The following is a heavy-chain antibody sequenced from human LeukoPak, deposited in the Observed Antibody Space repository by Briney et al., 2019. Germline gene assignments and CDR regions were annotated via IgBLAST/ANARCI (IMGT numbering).Heavy chain of an antibody. V-gene: IGHV1-46*01. CDR2: INPSGGST. D-gene: IGHD2-2*01. CDR1: GYTFTSYY. Sequence: ASAMSSCRTSGYTFTSYYMHWVSQAPAQRLEWRGVINPSGGSTSYAQKFQGRVTMTGDTSTSTVYMELSSLRSEDTAVYYCARVTRRGPDWDFHLWDRGTLVTVSS. CDR3: ARVTRRGPDWDFHL. J-gene: IGHJ2*01.